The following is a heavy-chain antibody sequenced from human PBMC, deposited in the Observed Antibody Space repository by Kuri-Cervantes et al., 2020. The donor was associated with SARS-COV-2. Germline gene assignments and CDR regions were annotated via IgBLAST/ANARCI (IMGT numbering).Heavy chain of an antibody. V-gene: IGHV3-7*03. CDR1: GFTFSSYW. CDR3: ARPSLNTGSYFPD. Sequence: GESLKISCAASGFTFSSYWMGWVRQAPGKGLEWVANIDQDGYEKYFVDSVKGRFSISRDNAKNSLFLQMNSLRADDTAIHFCARPSLNTGSYFPDWGQGTLVTVSS. D-gene: IGHD1-26*01. CDR2: IDQDGYEK. J-gene: IGHJ4*02.